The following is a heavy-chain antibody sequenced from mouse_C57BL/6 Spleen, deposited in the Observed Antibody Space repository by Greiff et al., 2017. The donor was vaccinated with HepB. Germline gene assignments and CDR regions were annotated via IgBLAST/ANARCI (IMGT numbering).Heavy chain of an antibody. CDR2: INPGSGGT. Sequence: QVQLKESGAELVRPGTSVKVSCKASGYAFTNYLIEWVKQRPGQGLEWIGVINPGSGGTNYNEKFKGKATLTADKSSSTAYMQLSSLTSEDSAVYFCARRGYGNYPDYWGQGTTLTVSS. D-gene: IGHD2-10*02. J-gene: IGHJ2*01. CDR1: GYAFTNYL. CDR3: ARRGYGNYPDY. V-gene: IGHV1-54*01.